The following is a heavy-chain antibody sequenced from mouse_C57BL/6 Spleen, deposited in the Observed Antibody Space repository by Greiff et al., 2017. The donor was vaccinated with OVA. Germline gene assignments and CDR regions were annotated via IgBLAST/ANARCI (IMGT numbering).Heavy chain of an antibody. V-gene: IGHV1-76*01. CDR1: GYTFTDYY. D-gene: IGHD1-1*01. Sequence: QVQLQQSGAELVRPGASVKLSCKASGYTFTDYYINWVKQRPGQGLEWIARIYPGSGNTYYNEKFKGKATLTAEKSSSTAYMQLSSLTSEDSAVYFCARGYYYGKNFDYWGQGTTLTVSS. CDR3: ARGYYYGKNFDY. CDR2: IYPGSGNT. J-gene: IGHJ2*01.